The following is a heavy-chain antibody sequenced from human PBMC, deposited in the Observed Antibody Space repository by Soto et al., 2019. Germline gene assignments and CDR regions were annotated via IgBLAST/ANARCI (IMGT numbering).Heavy chain of an antibody. V-gene: IGHV3-30-3*01. CDR2: ISYDGSNK. CDR3: ARAAVAAPGVYYYGLDV. J-gene: IGHJ6*02. D-gene: IGHD6-13*01. CDR1: GFTFSSYA. Sequence: QVQQVESGGGVVQPGRSLRLSCAASGFTFSSYAMHWVRQAPGKGLEWVAVISYDGSNKYYADSVKGRFTISRDNSKNTLYLQMNSLRAEDTAVYCCARAAVAAPGVYYYGLDVWGQGTTVTVSS.